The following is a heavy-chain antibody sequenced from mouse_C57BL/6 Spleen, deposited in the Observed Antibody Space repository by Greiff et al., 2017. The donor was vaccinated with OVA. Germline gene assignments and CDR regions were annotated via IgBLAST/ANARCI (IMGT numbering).Heavy chain of an antibody. CDR3: ARGTVVAKGFDY. CDR2: IYPSDSET. V-gene: IGHV1-61*01. D-gene: IGHD1-1*01. Sequence: VQLQQPGAELVRPGSSVKLSCKASGYTFTSYWMDWVKQRPGQGLEWIGNIYPSDSETHYNQKFKDKATLTVDKSSSTAYMQLSSLTSEDSAVYYCARGTVVAKGFDYWGQGTTLTVSS. CDR1: GYTFTSYW. J-gene: IGHJ2*01.